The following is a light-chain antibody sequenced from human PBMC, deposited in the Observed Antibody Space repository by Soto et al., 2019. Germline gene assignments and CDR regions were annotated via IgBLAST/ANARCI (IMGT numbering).Light chain of an antibody. V-gene: IGKV3-15*01. Sequence: EIVMTQSPATLSVSPGERATLSCRASQSVSSNLAWYQQKPGQAPRLLIYGASTRATGIPARFSGSVSGTEFTLTISRLQSEEFAVYYCQRYNNWPPLTFGGGTKVEIK. CDR2: GAS. J-gene: IGKJ4*01. CDR1: QSVSSN. CDR3: QRYNNWPPLT.